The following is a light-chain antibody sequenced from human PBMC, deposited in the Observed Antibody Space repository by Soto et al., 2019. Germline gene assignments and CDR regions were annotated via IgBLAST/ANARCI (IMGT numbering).Light chain of an antibody. V-gene: IGKV1-39*01. CDR1: QSITNY. CDR2: AAS. J-gene: IGKJ1*01. CDR3: QQSYRTPWT. Sequence: DIQMTQSPSSLSSSVGDRVTIACRASQSITNYLNWYQQKPGKAPKLLIYAASSLQSGVPSRFSGSGSQTDFTLTISSLQPEDFATYYCQQSYRTPWTFGQGTKVEIK.